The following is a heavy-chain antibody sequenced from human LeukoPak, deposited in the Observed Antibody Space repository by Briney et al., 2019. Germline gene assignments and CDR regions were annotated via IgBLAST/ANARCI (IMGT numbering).Heavy chain of an antibody. D-gene: IGHD2-2*01. Sequence: QPGGSLRLSCAASGFIFSSYAMSWVRQAPGKGLEWVSAISGSGGSTYYADSVKGRFTISRDNSKNTLYLQMNSLRAEDTAVYYCARGRRRGVVPAATWFDPWGQGTLVTVSS. CDR3: ARGRRRGVVPAATWFDP. J-gene: IGHJ5*02. CDR1: GFIFSSYA. CDR2: ISGSGGST. V-gene: IGHV3-23*01.